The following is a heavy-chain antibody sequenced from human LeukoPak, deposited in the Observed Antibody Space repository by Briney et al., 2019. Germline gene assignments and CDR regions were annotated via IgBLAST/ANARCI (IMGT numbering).Heavy chain of an antibody. J-gene: IGHJ6*02. CDR1: GFTFSSYG. D-gene: IGHD1-1*01. CDR3: AKDDTLTPPGGGMDV. V-gene: IGHV3-30*18. CDR2: ISYDGSNK. Sequence: PGGSLRLSCAASGFTFSSYGMHWVRQAPGKGLEWVAVISYDGSNKYYADSVKGRFTISRDNSKNTLYLQMNSLRAEDTAVYYCAKDDTLTPPGGGMDVWGQGTTVTVSS.